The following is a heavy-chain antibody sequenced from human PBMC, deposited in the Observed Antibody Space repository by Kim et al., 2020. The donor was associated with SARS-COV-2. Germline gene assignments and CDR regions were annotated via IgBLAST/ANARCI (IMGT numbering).Heavy chain of an antibody. CDR2: IYYSGST. CDR1: GGSISSSSYY. CDR3: ASSLMGLFDY. V-gene: IGHV4-39*01. J-gene: IGHJ4*02. D-gene: IGHD3-16*01. Sequence: SETLSLTCTVSGGSISSSSYYWGWIRQPPGKGLEWIGSIYYSGSTYYNPSLKSRVTISVDTSKNQFSLKLSSVTAADTAVYYCASSLMGLFDYWGQGTLVTVSS.